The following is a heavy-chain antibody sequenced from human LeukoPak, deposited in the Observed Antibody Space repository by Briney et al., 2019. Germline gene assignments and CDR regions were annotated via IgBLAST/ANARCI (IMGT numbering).Heavy chain of an antibody. CDR3: ARELYYYGSGSYSTYNWFDP. J-gene: IGHJ5*02. CDR2: IYYSGSS. Sequence: SETLSLTCTVSGGSISSYYWSWIRQPPGKGLEWIGYIYYSGSSNYNPSLKSRVTVSVDTSKNQFSLKLSSVTAADTAVYYCARELYYYGSGSYSTYNWFDPWGQGTLVTVSS. V-gene: IGHV4-59*01. CDR1: GGSISSYY. D-gene: IGHD3-10*01.